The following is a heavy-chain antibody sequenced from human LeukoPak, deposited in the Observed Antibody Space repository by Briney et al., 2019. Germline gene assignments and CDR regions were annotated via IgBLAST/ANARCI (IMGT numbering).Heavy chain of an antibody. Sequence: GASVKVSCKASGGTFSSYAISWVRQAPGQGLEWMGGLIPIFGTANYAQKFQGRVTITADESTSTAYMELSSLRSEDTAVYYCARYFPLGNWCDPWGQGTLVTVSS. J-gene: IGHJ5*02. V-gene: IGHV1-69*13. CDR3: ARYFPLGNWCDP. CDR2: LIPIFGTA. CDR1: GGTFSSYA. D-gene: IGHD3-9*01.